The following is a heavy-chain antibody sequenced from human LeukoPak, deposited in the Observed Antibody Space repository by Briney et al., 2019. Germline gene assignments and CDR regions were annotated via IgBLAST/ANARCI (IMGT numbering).Heavy chain of an antibody. Sequence: SETLSLTCTVSGGSISSGSYYWSWIRQPAGKGLEWIGRIYTSGSTNYNPSLKSRVTISVDRSKNQFSLKLSSVTAADTAVYYCARAGWLQRSFDYWGQGTLVTVSS. J-gene: IGHJ4*02. CDR3: ARAGWLQRSFDY. V-gene: IGHV4-61*02. CDR2: IYTSGST. D-gene: IGHD5-24*01. CDR1: GGSISSGSYY.